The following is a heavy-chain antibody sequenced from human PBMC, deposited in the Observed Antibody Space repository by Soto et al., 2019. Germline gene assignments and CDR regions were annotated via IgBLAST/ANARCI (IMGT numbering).Heavy chain of an antibody. CDR3: AREGGSSYGGYYFDY. V-gene: IGHV3-30-3*01. D-gene: IGHD5-18*01. CDR2: ISSDGSNK. CDR1: GFTFSSYA. Sequence: QVQLVESGGGVVQPGRSLRLSCAASGFTFSSYAMHWVRQAPGKGLEWVAVISSDGSNKYYADSVKGRFTISRDNSKNTLYLQMNSLRAEDTAVYYCAREGGSSYGGYYFDYWGQGTLVTVSS. J-gene: IGHJ4*02.